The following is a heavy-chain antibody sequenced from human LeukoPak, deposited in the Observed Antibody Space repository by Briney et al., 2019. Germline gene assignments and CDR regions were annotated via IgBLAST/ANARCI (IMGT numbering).Heavy chain of an antibody. D-gene: IGHD3-22*01. CDR3: AREGDSSGYYVDY. CDR2: INHSGST. Sequence: SETLSLTCAVYGGSFSGYYWSWIRQPPGKGLEWIGEINHSGSTNYNPSLKSRVTISVDTSKNQFSLKLSSVTAADTAVYYCAREGDSSGYYVDYWGQGTLVTVSS. J-gene: IGHJ4*02. CDR1: GGSFSGYY. V-gene: IGHV4-34*01.